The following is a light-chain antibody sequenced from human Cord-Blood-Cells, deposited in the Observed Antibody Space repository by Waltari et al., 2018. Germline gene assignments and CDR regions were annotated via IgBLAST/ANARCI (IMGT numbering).Light chain of an antibody. CDR1: SSNIGNNY. Sequence: QSVLTQPPSVSAAPGQKVTISCSGSSSNIGNNYVSWYQQLPETAPKLLIYHTNKRPSGIPDRFSGSKSGTSATLGITGLQTGDEADYYCGTWDSSLSAGVFGTGTKVTVL. V-gene: IGLV1-51*01. CDR3: GTWDSSLSAGV. CDR2: HTN. J-gene: IGLJ1*01.